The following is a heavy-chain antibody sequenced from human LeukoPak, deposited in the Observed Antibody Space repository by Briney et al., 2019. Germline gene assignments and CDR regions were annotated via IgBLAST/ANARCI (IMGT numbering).Heavy chain of an antibody. Sequence: SVKVSCKASGGTFSSYAISWVRQAPGQGLEWMGGIIPIFGTSNYAQKFQGRVTITADESTSTAYMELSSLRSEDTAVYYCAREECTNGVCYHDYWGQGTLVTVSS. CDR2: IIPIFGTS. V-gene: IGHV1-69*13. D-gene: IGHD2-8*01. CDR3: AREECTNGVCYHDY. J-gene: IGHJ4*02. CDR1: GGTFSSYA.